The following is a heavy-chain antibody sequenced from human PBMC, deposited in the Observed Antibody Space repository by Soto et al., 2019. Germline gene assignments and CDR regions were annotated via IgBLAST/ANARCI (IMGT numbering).Heavy chain of an antibody. CDR2: INPNSGGT. Sequence: ASVKVSCKASEYTFTGYYMHWVRQAPGQGLEWMGRINPNSGGTNYAQKFQGRVTMTRDTSISTAYMELSRLRSDDTAVYYCARVIAAAGTWGPHWFDPWGHGTLVTVSS. CDR1: EYTFTGYY. J-gene: IGHJ5*02. D-gene: IGHD6-13*01. CDR3: ARVIAAAGTWGPHWFDP. V-gene: IGHV1-2*06.